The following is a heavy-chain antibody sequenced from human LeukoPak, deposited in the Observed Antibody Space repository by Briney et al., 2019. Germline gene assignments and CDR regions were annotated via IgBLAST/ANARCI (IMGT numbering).Heavy chain of an antibody. CDR2: IKQDGSEK. Sequence: GGSLRLSCAASGFTFSSYWMSWVRQAPGKGLEWVANIKQDGSEKYYVDSVKGRFTISRDNAKNSLYLQMNSLRAEDTAVYYCARDSYSSSWYRYYYYGMDVWGRGTTVTVSS. J-gene: IGHJ6*02. V-gene: IGHV3-7*01. D-gene: IGHD6-13*01. CDR3: ARDSYSSSWYRYYYYGMDV. CDR1: GFTFSSYW.